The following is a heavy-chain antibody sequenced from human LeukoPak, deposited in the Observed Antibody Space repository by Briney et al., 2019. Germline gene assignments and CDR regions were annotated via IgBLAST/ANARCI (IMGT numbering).Heavy chain of an antibody. D-gene: IGHD2-2*01. V-gene: IGHV4-34*01. CDR3: ASQVVPAAIEY. Sequence: SETLSLTCAVYGGSFSGYYWSWIRQPPGKGLEWIGEINHSGSTNYNPSLKSRVTISVDTSKNQFSLKLSSVTAADTAVYYCASQVVPAAIEYWGQGTLVTVSS. CDR2: INHSGST. CDR1: GGSFSGYY. J-gene: IGHJ4*02.